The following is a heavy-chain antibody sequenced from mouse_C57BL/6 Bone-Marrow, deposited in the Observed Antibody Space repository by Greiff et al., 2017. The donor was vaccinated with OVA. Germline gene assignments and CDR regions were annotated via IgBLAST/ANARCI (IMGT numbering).Heavy chain of an antibody. CDR2: IDPENGDT. CDR1: GFNIKDDY. D-gene: IGHD1-1*01. V-gene: IGHV14-4*01. Sequence: EVQGVESGAELVRPGASVKLSCTASGFNIKDDYMHWVKQRPEQGLEWIGWIDPENGDTEYASKFQGKATITADTSSNTAYLQLSSLTSEDTAVYYCTTGSSWYFDVWGTGTTVTVSS. J-gene: IGHJ1*03. CDR3: TTGSSWYFDV.